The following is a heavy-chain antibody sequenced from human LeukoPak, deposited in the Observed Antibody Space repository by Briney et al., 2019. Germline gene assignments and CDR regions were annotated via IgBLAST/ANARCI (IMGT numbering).Heavy chain of an antibody. J-gene: IGHJ4*02. CDR3: ARESGRARGRTGDPVPGGDY. V-gene: IGHV3-21*01. Sequence: GGSLRLSCAVSGFSFSDHNMNWVRQAPGKGLEWVSSISSSSSYIYYADSVKGRFTISRDNAKNSLYLQMNSLRAEDTAVYYCARESGRARGRTGDPVPGGDYWGQGTLVTVSS. CDR1: GFSFSDHN. D-gene: IGHD3/OR15-3a*01. CDR2: ISSSSSYI.